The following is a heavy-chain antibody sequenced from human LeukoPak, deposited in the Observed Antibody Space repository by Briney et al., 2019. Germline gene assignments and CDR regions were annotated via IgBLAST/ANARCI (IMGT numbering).Heavy chain of an antibody. V-gene: IGHV1-69-2*01. CDR1: GYTFTDYY. CDR3: ATEAKVEMATIDY. Sequence: ASVKVSCKVSGYTFTDYYMHWVQQAPGKGLEWMGLVDPEDGETIYAEKFQGRVAITADTSTDTAYMEPSSLRSEDAAVYYCATEAKVEMATIDYWGQGTLVTVSS. CDR2: VDPEDGET. D-gene: IGHD5-24*01. J-gene: IGHJ4*02.